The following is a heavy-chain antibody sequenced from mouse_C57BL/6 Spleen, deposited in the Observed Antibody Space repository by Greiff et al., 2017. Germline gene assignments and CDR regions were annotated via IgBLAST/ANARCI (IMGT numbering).Heavy chain of an antibody. V-gene: IGHV1-15*01. CDR2: IDPVTGGT. CDR3: TRCYGSSSYYAMDY. J-gene: IGHJ4*01. D-gene: IGHD1-1*01. CDR1: GYTFTDYE. Sequence: QVQLQQSGAELVRPGASVTLSCKASGYTFTDYEMHWVKQTPVHGLEWIGAIDPVTGGTAYNQKFKGKAILTADKSSSTAYMELRSLTSEDSAVYYCTRCYGSSSYYAMDYWGQGTSVTVSS.